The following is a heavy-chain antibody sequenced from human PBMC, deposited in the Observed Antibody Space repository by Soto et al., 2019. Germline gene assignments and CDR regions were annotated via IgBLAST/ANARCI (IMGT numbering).Heavy chain of an antibody. CDR1: GFTFSSYG. D-gene: IGHD6-19*01. V-gene: IGHV3-30*18. J-gene: IGHJ6*02. Sequence: QVQLVESGGGVVQPGRSLRLSCAASGFTFSSYGMHWVRQAPGKGLEWVAVISYDGSNKYYADSVKGRFTISRDNSKNTLYLQMNSLRAEDTAVYYCAKEAAVAGRELQYYYYGMDVWGQGTTVTVSS. CDR3: AKEAAVAGRELQYYYYGMDV. CDR2: ISYDGSNK.